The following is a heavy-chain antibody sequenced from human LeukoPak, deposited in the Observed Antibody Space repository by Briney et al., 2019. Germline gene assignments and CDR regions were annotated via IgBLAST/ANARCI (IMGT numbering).Heavy chain of an antibody. D-gene: IGHD5-24*01. CDR1: GGSINSHSYY. CDR2: VYYDGTS. V-gene: IGHV4-39*01. Sequence: PSETLSLTCTVSGGSINSHSYYWGWIRQPPGKGLEWIGSVYYDGTSYSNPSLKTRVGVFVDTSRDQFSLDLDFVTAADTALYCCVRHISTNTGYFDSCGQGTLVSVSS. J-gene: IGHJ4*02. CDR3: VRHISTNTGYFDS.